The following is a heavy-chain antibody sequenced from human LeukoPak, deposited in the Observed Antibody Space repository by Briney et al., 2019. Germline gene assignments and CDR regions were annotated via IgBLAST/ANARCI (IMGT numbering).Heavy chain of an antibody. CDR3: AREQSGTRGWYTVDY. Sequence: PGWSLRVSCAASGFTFSTYAITWVRQGPGKGLEWVSAIRPDGDRTYYANSVGGRFTISRDNSKDTVYLQINGLRVEDTAVYYCAREQSGTRGWYTVDYWGQGTLATVSS. J-gene: IGHJ4*02. V-gene: IGHV3-23*01. CDR1: GFTFSTYA. CDR2: IRPDGDRT. D-gene: IGHD6-19*01.